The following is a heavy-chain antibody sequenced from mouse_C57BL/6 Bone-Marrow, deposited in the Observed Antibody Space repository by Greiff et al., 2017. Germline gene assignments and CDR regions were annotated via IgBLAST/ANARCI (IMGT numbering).Heavy chain of an antibody. CDR2: IDPSDSYT. V-gene: IGHV1-69*01. CDR1: GYTFTSYW. D-gene: IGHD2-4*01. Sequence: QVQLQQSGAELVMPGASVKLSCKASGYTFTSYWMHWVKQRPGQGLEWIGEIDPSDSYTNYNQKFKGKSTLTVDKSSSTAYMQLSSLTSEDSAVYYCAREEGIYDYLFAYWGQGTLVTVSA. CDR3: AREEGIYDYLFAY. J-gene: IGHJ3*01.